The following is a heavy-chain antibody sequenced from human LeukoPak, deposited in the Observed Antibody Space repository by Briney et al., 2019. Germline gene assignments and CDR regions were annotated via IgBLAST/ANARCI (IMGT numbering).Heavy chain of an antibody. CDR3: AKDHGGSYSESFDY. V-gene: IGHV3-30*02. D-gene: IGHD1-26*01. J-gene: IGHJ4*02. CDR1: GFTFSSYG. Sequence: GSLRLSCAASGFTFSSYGMHWVRQAPGKGLEWVAFIRYDGSNKYYADSVKGRFTISRDNSKNTMYLQMNGLRAEDTAVYYCAKDHGGSYSESFDYWGQGTLVTVSS. CDR2: IRYDGSNK.